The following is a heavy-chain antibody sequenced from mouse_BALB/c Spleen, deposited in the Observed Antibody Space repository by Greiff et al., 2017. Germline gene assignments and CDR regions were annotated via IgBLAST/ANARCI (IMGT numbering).Heavy chain of an antibody. V-gene: IGHV5-4*02. CDR3: ARGLYYDYSWFAY. CDR1: GFPFSDYY. D-gene: IGHD2-4*01. CDR2: ISDGGSYT. J-gene: IGHJ3*01. Sequence: EVQLVGAGGGLMKPWGALELSLAASGFPFSDYYLYLGCPTPEKRLGWVATISDGGSYTYYPDSVKGRFTISRDNAKNNLYLQMSSLKSEDTAMYYCARGLYYDYSWFAYWGQGTLVTVSA.